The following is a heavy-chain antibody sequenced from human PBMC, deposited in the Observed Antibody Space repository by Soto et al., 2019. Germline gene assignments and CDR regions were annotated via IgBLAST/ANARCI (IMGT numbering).Heavy chain of an antibody. CDR3: AIGDATKSGFTSYYGMDV. V-gene: IGHV1-69*12. J-gene: IGHJ6*02. CDR2: IIPVFGTA. CDR1: GGSLTNYG. D-gene: IGHD3-10*01. Sequence: QVQLVQSGAEVKKPGSSVKVSCKASGGSLTNYGVSWVRQAPGQGLEWMGGIIPVFGTANYAKKFQGRVTIAADESKSTAFMDVRSLRSEDTAVYYRAIGDATKSGFTSYYGMDVCGQGATGAVSS.